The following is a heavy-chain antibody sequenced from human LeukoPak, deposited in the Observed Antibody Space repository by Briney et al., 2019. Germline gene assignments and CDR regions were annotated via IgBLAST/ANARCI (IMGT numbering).Heavy chain of an antibody. CDR1: GFTFSSYW. CDR2: INSDGSST. V-gene: IGHV3-74*01. D-gene: IGHD6-25*01. CDR3: ARVSGGRHFDF. Sequence: GGSLRLSCAASGFTFSSYWMHWVRQAPGKGLVWVSRINSDGSSTGYADSVKGRFTISRDNAKNTLYLQMNSLRAEDTAVYYCARVSGGRHFDFWGQGTLVTVSS. J-gene: IGHJ4*02.